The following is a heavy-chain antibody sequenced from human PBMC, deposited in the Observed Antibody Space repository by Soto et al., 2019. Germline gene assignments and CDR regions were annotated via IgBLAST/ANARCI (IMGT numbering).Heavy chain of an antibody. CDR2: IWYDGSNK. CDR1: GFTFSSYG. D-gene: IGHD2-2*01. Sequence: QVQLVESGGGVVQPGRSLRLSCAASGFTFSSYGMHWVRQAPGKGLEWVAVIWYDGSNKYYADSVKGRFTISRDNSKNPLDLPMNSLRAEDTAVYYCARAGFCSSTSCYSLIGYWGQGTLVTVSS. CDR3: ARAGFCSSTSCYSLIGY. J-gene: IGHJ4*02. V-gene: IGHV3-33*01.